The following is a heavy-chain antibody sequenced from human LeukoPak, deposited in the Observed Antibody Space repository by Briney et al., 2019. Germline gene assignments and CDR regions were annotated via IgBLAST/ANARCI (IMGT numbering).Heavy chain of an antibody. CDR1: GYTFTDYY. CDR2: INLNSGGT. V-gene: IGHV1-2*02. Sequence: AASVKVSCKASGYTFTDYYMHWVRQAPGQGLEWMGWINLNSGGTNFAQRFQGRVTMTRDTSIGTAYMDLSRLISDDTAVYYCARDAGYCTGGSCWYFDHWGQGTLVTVSS. J-gene: IGHJ4*02. CDR3: ARDAGYCTGGSCWYFDH. D-gene: IGHD2-15*01.